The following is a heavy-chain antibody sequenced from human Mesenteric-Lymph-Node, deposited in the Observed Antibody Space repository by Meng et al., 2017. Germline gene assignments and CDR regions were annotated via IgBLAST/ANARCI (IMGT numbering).Heavy chain of an antibody. CDR3: ARDSPGGYGYFDS. CDR2: MYYSGNT. D-gene: IGHD5-12*01. J-gene: IGHJ4*02. V-gene: IGHV4-39*07. Sequence: QLQLPESGPGLVKPSETLSLTCTVSGGSISRSSYYWGWIRQPPGKGLEWIGSMYYSGNTYYNPSLKSRVTISVDTSKNQLSLKLRSVTAADTAVYYCARDSPGGYGYFDSWGQGTLVTVSS. CDR1: GGSISRSSYY.